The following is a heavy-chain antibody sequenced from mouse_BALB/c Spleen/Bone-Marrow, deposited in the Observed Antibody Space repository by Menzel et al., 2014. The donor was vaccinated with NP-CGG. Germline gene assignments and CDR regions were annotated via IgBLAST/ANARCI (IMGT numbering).Heavy chain of an antibody. D-gene: IGHD2-4*01. J-gene: IGHJ4*01. CDR1: GYTFTGNW. V-gene: IGHV1-69*01. Sequence: QVQLKQSGAELGMPGASVKMSCKASGYTFTGNWIYWVKQRPGQGLEWIGAIDTSDSYTNYNQKFMGKASLTVDASSSTAYMQVSSLTSDDSAVYYCARGGHDFSLDYWGQGTSVTVSS. CDR2: IDTSDSYT. CDR3: ARGGHDFSLDY.